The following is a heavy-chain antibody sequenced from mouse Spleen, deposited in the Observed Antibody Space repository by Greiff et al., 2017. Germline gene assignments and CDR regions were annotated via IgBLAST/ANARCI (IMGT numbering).Heavy chain of an antibody. D-gene: IGHD1-1*01. CDR2: ISSGSSTI. V-gene: IGHV5-17*01. CDR3: ARVTTVVANDY. J-gene: IGHJ2*01. CDR1: GFTFSDYG. Sequence: EVQRVESGGGLVKPGGSLKLSCAASGFTFSDYGMHWVRQAPEKGLEWVAYISSGSSTIYYADTVKGRFTISRDNAKNTLFLQMTSLRSEDTAMYYCARVTTVVANDYWGQGTTLTVSS.